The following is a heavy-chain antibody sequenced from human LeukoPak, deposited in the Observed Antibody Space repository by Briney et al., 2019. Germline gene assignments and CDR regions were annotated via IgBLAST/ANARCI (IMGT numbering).Heavy chain of an antibody. D-gene: IGHD1-1*01. Sequence: SGTLSLTCVVSGDSISSSKWWSWVRQPPGKGLEWIGEIYHSGGTNYNPSLKSRVTILVDKSKNQFYLNLSSVTVADTAVYYCARRASWYYFDYWGQGTLVTVSS. CDR3: ARRASWYYFDY. J-gene: IGHJ4*02. CDR2: IYHSGGT. V-gene: IGHV4-4*02. CDR1: GDSISSSKW.